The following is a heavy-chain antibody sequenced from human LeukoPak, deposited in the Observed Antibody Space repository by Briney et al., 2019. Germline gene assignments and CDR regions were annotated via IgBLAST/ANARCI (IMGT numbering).Heavy chain of an antibody. CDR1: GYKFTSYW. J-gene: IGHJ4*02. Sequence: GESLKISCKGSGYKFTSYWINWVRQMPGKGLEWMGRIDPSDSYTMYSPSFQGHVTISADKSISTAYLLWSSLKASDSAMYYCARVLGYSYGWNYWGQGTLVTVSS. D-gene: IGHD5-18*01. CDR2: IDPSDSYT. V-gene: IGHV5-10-1*01. CDR3: ARVLGYSYGWNY.